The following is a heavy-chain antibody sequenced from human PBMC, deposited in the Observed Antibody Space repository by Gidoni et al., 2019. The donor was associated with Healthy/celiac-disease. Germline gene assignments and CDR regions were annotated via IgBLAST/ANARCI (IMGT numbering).Heavy chain of an antibody. J-gene: IGHJ3*02. CDR2: ISGSGGST. Sequence: EVQLLESGGGLVQPGGSLRLSCAASGFTFSSYAMSWVRQAPGKGLEWVSAISGSGGSTYYADSVKGRFTISRDNSKNTLYLQMNSLRAEDTAVYYCAKEIFGVVTTTGAFDIWGQGTMVIVSS. CDR3: AKEIFGVVTTTGAFDI. CDR1: GFTFSSYA. D-gene: IGHD3-3*01. V-gene: IGHV3-23*01.